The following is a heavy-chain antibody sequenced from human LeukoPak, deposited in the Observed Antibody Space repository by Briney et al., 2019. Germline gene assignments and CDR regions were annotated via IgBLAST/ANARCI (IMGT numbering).Heavy chain of an antibody. CDR2: IYPSGDS. D-gene: IGHD3-22*01. J-gene: IGHJ4*02. CDR3: ARGYDRNGYQSRGFDY. CDR1: GGSLSSGSSY. V-gene: IGHV4-61*02. Sequence: SETLSLTCTVSGGSLSSGSSYWSWIRQTAGKGLEWVGRIYPSGDSQYSPSFRSRATISLDTRNQFSLKLSSVTAADTAVYFCARGYDRNGYQSRGFDYWGQGALVNVSS.